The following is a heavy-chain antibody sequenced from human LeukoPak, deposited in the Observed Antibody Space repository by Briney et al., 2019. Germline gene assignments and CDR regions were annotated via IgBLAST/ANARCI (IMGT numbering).Heavy chain of an antibody. CDR3: ATLAPGEDSSGYYPNDAFDS. D-gene: IGHD3-22*01. CDR1: GFTLSRYG. J-gene: IGHJ3*02. CDR2: ISYDGSNK. Sequence: AGSMTLSCVASGFTLSRYGRHCVRPAPGKGLEWVAVISYDGSNKYYADSVKGRFTISRDNSKNTLYLQMISLRAEDTAVYYWATLAPGEDSSGYYPNDAFDSWGQGTIVTVGS. V-gene: IGHV3-30*03.